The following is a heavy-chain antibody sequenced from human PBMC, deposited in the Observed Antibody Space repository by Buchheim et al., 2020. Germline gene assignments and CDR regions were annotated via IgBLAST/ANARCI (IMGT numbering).Heavy chain of an antibody. CDR1: GYTFTSYD. Sequence: QVQLVQSGAEVKKPGASVKVSCKASGYTFTSYDINWVRQATGQGLEWMGWMNPNSGNTGYAQKFQGRVTMTRNTSISTANMELSSLRSEDTAVYYWARGGVYSSGWYAGEVGRPTVESSWWGQGTL. D-gene: IGHD6-19*01. J-gene: IGHJ4*02. CDR2: MNPNSGNT. V-gene: IGHV1-8*01. CDR3: ARGGVYSSGWYAGEVGRPTVESSW.